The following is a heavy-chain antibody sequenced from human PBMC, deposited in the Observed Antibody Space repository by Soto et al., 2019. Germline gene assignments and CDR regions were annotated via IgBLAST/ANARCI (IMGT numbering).Heavy chain of an antibody. V-gene: IGHV3-30-3*01. CDR2: ISYDGSNK. Sequence: HPGGSLRLSCAASGFTLSSFAMHWVRQAPGKGLEWVAVISYDGSNKYYADSVKGRFTISRDNSKNTLYLQMNSLRAEDTAVYYCAREGQWLDLDYWGQGTLVTVSS. CDR3: AREGQWLDLDY. CDR1: GFTLSSFA. D-gene: IGHD6-19*01. J-gene: IGHJ4*02.